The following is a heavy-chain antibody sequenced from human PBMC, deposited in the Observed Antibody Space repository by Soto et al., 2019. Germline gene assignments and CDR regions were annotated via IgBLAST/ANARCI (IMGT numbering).Heavy chain of an antibody. V-gene: IGHV4-31*03. Sequence: PSETLSLTCTVSGGSISSGGYYWSWIRQQPGKGLEWIGEIYQSGSTYYNPSLESRVRMSVDKSRNQFSLKLTSVSAADTAVYYCARASATIAAAAIFDYWGQGTLVTVSS. D-gene: IGHD6-13*01. CDR3: ARASATIAAAAIFDY. CDR2: IYQSGST. CDR1: GGSISSGGYY. J-gene: IGHJ4*02.